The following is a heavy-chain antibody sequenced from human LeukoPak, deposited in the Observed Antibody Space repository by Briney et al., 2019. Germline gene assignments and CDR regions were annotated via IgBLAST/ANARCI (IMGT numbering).Heavy chain of an antibody. CDR1: GFTVSRYY. J-gene: IGHJ6*02. Sequence: GGSLRLSCAASGFTVSRYYLSWVRQAPGKGLEGVSVIYSDGSTYYADSVTGRFTISRDNSKNTVYLQMNSLRAEDTAVYCCASPWRYYGMDVWGQGTTVTVSS. CDR3: ASPWRYYGMDV. V-gene: IGHV3-66*01. CDR2: IYSDGST.